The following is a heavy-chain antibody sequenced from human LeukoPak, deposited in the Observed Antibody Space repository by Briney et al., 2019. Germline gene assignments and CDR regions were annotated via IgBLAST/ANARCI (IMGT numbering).Heavy chain of an antibody. CDR3: ARSYCSGGSCYPHDAFDI. D-gene: IGHD2-15*01. J-gene: IGHJ3*02. Sequence: SETLSLTCAVSGYSISSGYYWGWIRQPPGKGLEWIGSIYHSGSTYYNPSLKSRVTISVDTPKNQFSLKLSSVTAADTAVYYCARSYCSGGSCYPHDAFDIWGQGTMVTVSS. CDR2: IYHSGST. CDR1: GYSISSGYY. V-gene: IGHV4-38-2*01.